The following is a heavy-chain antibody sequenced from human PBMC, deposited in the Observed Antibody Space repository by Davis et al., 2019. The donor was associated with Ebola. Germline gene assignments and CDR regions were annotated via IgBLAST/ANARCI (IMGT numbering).Heavy chain of an antibody. CDR1: GFTFSDYY. D-gene: IGHD6-19*01. CDR2: ISGSGGST. Sequence: GESLNISCAASGFTFSDYYMSWVRQAPGKGLEWVSAISGSGGSTYYADSVKGRFTISRDNSKNTLYLQMNSLRAEDTAVYYCAKAGYSSGWPYFDYWGQGTLVTVSS. CDR3: AKAGYSSGWPYFDY. J-gene: IGHJ4*02. V-gene: IGHV3-23*01.